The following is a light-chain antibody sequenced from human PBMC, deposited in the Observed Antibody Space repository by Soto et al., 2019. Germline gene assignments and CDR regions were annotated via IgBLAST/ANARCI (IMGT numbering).Light chain of an antibody. CDR1: QSVSSSY. Sequence: EIVLTQSPGTLSLSPGERATLSCRASQSVSSSYLAWYQQKPDQPPRLLIYGASSRATGIPDRFSGSGSGKDFTLTISRLEPEDFAVYYCQQYGSSPPFTFGPGTKVDIK. CDR2: GAS. CDR3: QQYGSSPPFT. J-gene: IGKJ3*01. V-gene: IGKV3-20*01.